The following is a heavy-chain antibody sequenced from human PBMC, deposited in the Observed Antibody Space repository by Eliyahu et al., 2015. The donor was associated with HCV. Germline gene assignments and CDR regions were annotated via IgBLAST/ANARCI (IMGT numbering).Heavy chain of an antibody. CDR3: TPKPWRTMVRGTFYYYGMDV. D-gene: IGHD3-10*01. J-gene: IGHJ6*02. CDR1: GFTFSNAW. CDR2: IKSKTDGGTT. V-gene: IGHV3-15*01. Sequence: PGGSLRLSCAASGFTFSNAWMSWVRQAPGKGLEWVGRIKSKTDGGTTDYAAPVKGRFTISRDDSKNTLYLQMNSLKTEDTAVYYCTPKPWRTMVRGTFYYYGMDVWGQGTTVTVSS.